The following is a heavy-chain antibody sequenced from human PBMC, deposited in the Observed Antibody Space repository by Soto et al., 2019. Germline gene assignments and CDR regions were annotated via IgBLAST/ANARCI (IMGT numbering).Heavy chain of an antibody. J-gene: IGHJ6*02. Sequence: GGSLRLSCAASGSTFSGSAMHWVRQASGKGLEWVGRMRSKVNSYATAYAASVKGRFTISRDDSKNTAYLQMNSLKTEDTAVYYCTTREGHYGDYYYYGMDVWGQGTTVTVSS. V-gene: IGHV3-73*01. CDR2: MRSKVNSYAT. D-gene: IGHD4-17*01. CDR1: GSTFSGSA. CDR3: TTREGHYGDYYYYGMDV.